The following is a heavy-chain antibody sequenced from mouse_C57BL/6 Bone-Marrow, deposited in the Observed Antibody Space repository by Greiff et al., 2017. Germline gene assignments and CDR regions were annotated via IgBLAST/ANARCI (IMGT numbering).Heavy chain of an antibody. J-gene: IGHJ2*01. Sequence: EVQLQQSGPELVKPGASVTMSCKASGYSFTDYYMNWVKQSHGKSLVWIGVINPYNGGTSYNQKFKGKATLTVDKSSSTAYMELNSLNAEDSAVYYLASQDYGSIVGCWDQGTTLTVTS. V-gene: IGHV1-19*01. D-gene: IGHD1-1*01. CDR1: GYSFTDYY. CDR2: INPYNGGT. CDR3: ASQDYGSIVGC.